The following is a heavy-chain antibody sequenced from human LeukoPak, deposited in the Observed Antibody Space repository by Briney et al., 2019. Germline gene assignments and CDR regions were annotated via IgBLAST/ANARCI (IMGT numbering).Heavy chain of an antibody. V-gene: IGHV1-18*01. CDR3: ARDRYYYDSSGYFEGDY. J-gene: IGHJ4*02. Sequence: GASVKVSCKASGYTFTSYGISWVRQAPGQGLEWMGWISAYNGNRNYAQKFQGRVTMTTDTSTRTAYMELRSLRSDDTAVYFCARDRYYYDSSGYFEGDYWGQGTLVTVSS. D-gene: IGHD3-22*01. CDR2: ISAYNGNR. CDR1: GYTFTSYG.